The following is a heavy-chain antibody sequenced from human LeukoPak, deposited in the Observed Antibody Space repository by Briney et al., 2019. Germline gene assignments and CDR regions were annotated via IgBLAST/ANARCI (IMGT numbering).Heavy chain of an antibody. CDR2: LYYSGST. Sequence: ASENLSLNSSVYTGTIYYYYWIWHRQPPGQGLVWLVYLYYSGSTNNNASHMRRCTISVDTSKNQFSLMLISVTAADTAVDYCARQRGLPGRGGWFDPWGQGTLVTVSS. CDR1: TGTIYYYY. D-gene: IGHD2-2*01. V-gene: IGHV4-59*08. J-gene: IGHJ5*02. CDR3: ARQRGLPGRGGWFDP.